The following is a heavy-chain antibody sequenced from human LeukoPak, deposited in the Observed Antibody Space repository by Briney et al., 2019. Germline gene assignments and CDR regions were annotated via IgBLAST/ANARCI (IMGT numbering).Heavy chain of an antibody. V-gene: IGHV4-34*01. CDR1: GGSFSGYY. Sequence: PSETLSLTCAVYGGSFSGYYWSWIRQPPGKGLAWIGEINHSGSTNYNPSLKSRVTISVDTSKNQFSLKLSSVTAADTAVYYCASRADYDSSGYYFEYWGQGTMVTVSS. CDR2: INHSGST. D-gene: IGHD3-22*01. CDR3: ASRADYDSSGYYFEY. J-gene: IGHJ4*02.